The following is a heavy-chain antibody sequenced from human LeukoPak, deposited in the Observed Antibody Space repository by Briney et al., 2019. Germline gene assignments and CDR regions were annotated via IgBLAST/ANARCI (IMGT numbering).Heavy chain of an antibody. CDR2: IYNSGST. J-gene: IGHJ4*02. V-gene: IGHV4-59*08. D-gene: IGHD3-3*01. Sequence: SETLSLTCSVSGGSISSYYWSWIRQPPGEGLEWFGYIYNSGSTNYNPSLKCRVTISLDTSKNQISLKLTSVTAADTAVYYCARHGVGTSGSSHFDYWGQGTLVTVSS. CDR3: ARHGVGTSGSSHFDY. CDR1: GGSISSYY.